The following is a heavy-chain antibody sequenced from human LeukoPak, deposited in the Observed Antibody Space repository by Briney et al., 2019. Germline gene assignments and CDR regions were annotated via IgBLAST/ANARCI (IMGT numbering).Heavy chain of an antibody. CDR2: IIPIFGTA. CDR3: ARDRDTAMVISNYFDY. J-gene: IGHJ4*02. CDR1: GGTFSSYA. Sequence: SVKVSCKASGGTFSSYAISWVRQAPGQGLEWMGRIIPIFGTANYAQKFQGRVTITTDESTSTAYMELSSLRSEDTAVYYCARDRDTAMVISNYFDYWGQGTLVTVSS. D-gene: IGHD5-18*01. V-gene: IGHV1-69*05.